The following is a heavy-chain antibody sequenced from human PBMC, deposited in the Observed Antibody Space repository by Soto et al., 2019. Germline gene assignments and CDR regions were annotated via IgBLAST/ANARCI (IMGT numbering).Heavy chain of an antibody. CDR2: IYSGGST. CDR1: GFTVSNNY. Sequence: EVQLVESGGGLIQPGRSLRLSCAASGFTVSNNYMRWVRQAPGKGLEWVSLIYSGGSTHYADSVKGRFTISRDNSKNTLYLQMNSLRVEDTAVYYCARDPPGIAASGGGGWGQGTLVTVSS. V-gene: IGHV3-53*01. J-gene: IGHJ4*02. CDR3: ARDPPGIAASGGGG. D-gene: IGHD6-13*01.